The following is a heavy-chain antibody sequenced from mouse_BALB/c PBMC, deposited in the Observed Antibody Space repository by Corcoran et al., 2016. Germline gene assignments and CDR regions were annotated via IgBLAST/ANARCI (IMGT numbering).Heavy chain of an antibody. D-gene: IGHD3-1*01. Sequence: QIQLVQYGPELKKPGETVKISCKASGYTFTNYGMNWVKQAPGKGLKWMGWINTYTGEPTYADDFKGRFAFSLETSASTAYLQINNLKNEDTATYFCARGLSLYFDYWGQGTTLTVSS. CDR3: ARGLSLYFDY. V-gene: IGHV9-3-1*01. J-gene: IGHJ2*01. CDR1: GYTFTNYG. CDR2: INTYTGEP.